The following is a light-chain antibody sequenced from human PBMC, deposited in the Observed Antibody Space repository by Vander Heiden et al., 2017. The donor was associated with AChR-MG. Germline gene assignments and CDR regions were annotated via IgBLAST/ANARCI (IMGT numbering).Light chain of an antibody. CDR3: QSYDSSLSGSGV. CDR2: GNS. Sequence: QSVLTQPPSVSGAPGPRVTISCTGSSSNTGAGYDVHWYQQLPGPAPKLLIYGNSNRPSGVPDRFSGSKSGTSASLAITGLQAEDGADYYCQSYDSSLSGSGVFGGGTKLTVL. CDR1: SSNTGAGYD. V-gene: IGLV1-40*01. J-gene: IGLJ2*01.